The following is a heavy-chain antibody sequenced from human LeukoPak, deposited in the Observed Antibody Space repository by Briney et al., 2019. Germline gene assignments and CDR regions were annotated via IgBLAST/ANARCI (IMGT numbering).Heavy chain of an antibody. CDR1: GGSISSYY. J-gene: IGHJ6*03. CDR2: IYYSGST. V-gene: IGHV4-59*08. Sequence: PSETLSLTCTVSGGSISSYYWSWIRQPPGKGLEWIGYIYYSGSTNYNPSLKSRVTISVDTSNNQFSLKLSSVTAADTAVYYCARAYGSGSSPDYYYMDVWGKGTTVTISS. CDR3: ARAYGSGSSPDYYYMDV. D-gene: IGHD3-10*01.